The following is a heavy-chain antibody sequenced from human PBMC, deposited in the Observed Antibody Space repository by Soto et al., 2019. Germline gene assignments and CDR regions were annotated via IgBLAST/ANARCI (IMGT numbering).Heavy chain of an antibody. Sequence: GESLKISCNGSGYSFTIYCISLVLQMPGKGLEWMWRIDPSDSYTNYSPSFQGHVTISADKSISTAYLQWSSLKASDTAMYYCAGARDCSGGSCFLGWFDPWGQGTLVTVS. CDR2: IDPSDSYT. V-gene: IGHV5-10-1*01. CDR1: GYSFTIYC. CDR3: AGARDCSGGSCFLGWFDP. D-gene: IGHD2-15*01. J-gene: IGHJ5*02.